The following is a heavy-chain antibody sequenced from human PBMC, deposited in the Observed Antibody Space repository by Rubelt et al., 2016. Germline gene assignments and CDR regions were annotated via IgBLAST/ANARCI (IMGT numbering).Heavy chain of an antibody. CDR3: AKDITWIRPSLASFDI. V-gene: IGHV3-23*01. Sequence: VQLQQWGAGLLKPSETLSLTCAVYGGSFSGYYWSWIRQPPGKGLEWVSALGHDGGSSYYADSVKGRFTISRDNPKNTLYLHMTSLRAEDTAVYYCAKDITWIRPSLASFDIWGQGTMVTVSS. J-gene: IGHJ3*02. CDR1: GGSFSGYY. CDR2: LGHDGGSS. D-gene: IGHD5-18*01.